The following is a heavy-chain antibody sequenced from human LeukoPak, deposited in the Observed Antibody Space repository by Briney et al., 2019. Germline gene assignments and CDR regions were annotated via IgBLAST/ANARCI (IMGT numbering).Heavy chain of an antibody. D-gene: IGHD5-18*01. CDR1: GGSISGYY. CDR2: IYNTGNT. J-gene: IGHJ4*02. V-gene: IGHV4-59*01. CDR3: ARDVGYTKYGISYFDY. Sequence: PSETLSLTCTVSGGSISGYYWSWIRQPPGEGLEWIGYIYNTGNTNYNPSLKSRVTISVDTSTNQFSLKLTSVTAADTAVYYCARDVGYTKYGISYFDYWGQGTLVTVSS.